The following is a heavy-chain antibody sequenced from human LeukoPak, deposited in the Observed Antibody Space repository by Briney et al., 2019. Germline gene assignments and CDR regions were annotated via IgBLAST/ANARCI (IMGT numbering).Heavy chain of an antibody. V-gene: IGHV3-23*01. J-gene: IGHJ3*02. CDR1: GFTFSSYA. Sequence: PGGSLRLSCEGSGFTFSSYAMNWVRQTPGKGPEWVSEISGSGGSTYYADSVKGRFTISRDNSKKALYLQMNSLRAEDTAVYYCVRRDSSGYYQSGAFNIWGQGTMVTVSS. CDR3: VRRDSSGYYQSGAFNI. CDR2: ISGSGGST. D-gene: IGHD3-22*01.